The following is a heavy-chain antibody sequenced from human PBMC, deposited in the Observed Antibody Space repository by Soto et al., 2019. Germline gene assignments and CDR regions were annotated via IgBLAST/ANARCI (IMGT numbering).Heavy chain of an antibody. CDR3: AREYYACCIGLNKCYYYYGMDV. V-gene: IGHV1-69*06. Sequence: QVQLVQSGAEVKKPGSSVKVSCKASGGTFSSYAISWVRQAPGQGLELMGGIIPIFGTANYAQKFQGRVTITADKSTSTAYMELSSRRSEDTDVYYCAREYYACCIGLNKCYYYYGMDVWGEGTTVTVSS. CDR1: GGTFSSYA. CDR2: IIPIFGTA. D-gene: IGHD3-3*01. J-gene: IGHJ6*04.